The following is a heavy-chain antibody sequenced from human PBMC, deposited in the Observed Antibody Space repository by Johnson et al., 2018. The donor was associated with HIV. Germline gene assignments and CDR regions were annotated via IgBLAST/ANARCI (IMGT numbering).Heavy chain of an antibody. Sequence: VQLVESGGGVVRPGGSLRLSCAASGFTFDDYGMSWVRQAPGKGLEWVSGINWNGGSTGYADSVKGRFTISRDNAKNSLYLQMNTLRAEDTAVYYCARDQRGGYSYGDAFDFWGQGTVVSVST. J-gene: IGHJ3*01. D-gene: IGHD5-18*01. CDR1: GFTFDDYG. CDR2: INWNGGST. V-gene: IGHV3-20*04. CDR3: ARDQRGGYSYGDAFDF.